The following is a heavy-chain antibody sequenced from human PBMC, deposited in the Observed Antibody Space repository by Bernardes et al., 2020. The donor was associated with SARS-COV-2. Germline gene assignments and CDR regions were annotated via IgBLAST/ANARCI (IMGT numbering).Heavy chain of an antibody. CDR3: ARDGEVVVVPAAHILPRGWFDP. Sequence: ASVKVSCKASGYTFTGYYMHWVRQAPGQGLEWMGWINPNSGGTNYAQKFQGRVTMTRDTSISTAYMELSRLRSDDTAVYYCARDGEVVVVPAAHILPRGWFDPWGQGTLVTVSS. CDR2: INPNSGGT. V-gene: IGHV1-2*02. D-gene: IGHD2-2*01. J-gene: IGHJ5*02. CDR1: GYTFTGYY.